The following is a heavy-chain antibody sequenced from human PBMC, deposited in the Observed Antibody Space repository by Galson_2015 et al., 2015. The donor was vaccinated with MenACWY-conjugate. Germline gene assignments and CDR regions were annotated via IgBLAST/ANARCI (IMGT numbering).Heavy chain of an antibody. D-gene: IGHD6-13*01. V-gene: IGHV4-39*01. CDR3: ARRIPYRSSWVYDY. CDR1: GDSITAPGYY. Sequence: ETLSLTCIVSGDSITAPGYYWGWVRQPPGKGLEWVGNIYYSGTTYYNPSLKSRVTVSLDTSKNEFFLRLSSVTAADTAIYYCARRIPYRSSWVYDYWGQGTLVTVSS. J-gene: IGHJ4*02. CDR2: IYYSGTT.